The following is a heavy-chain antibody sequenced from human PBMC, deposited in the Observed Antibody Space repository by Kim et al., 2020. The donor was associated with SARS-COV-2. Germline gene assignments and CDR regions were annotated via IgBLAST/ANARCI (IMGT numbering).Heavy chain of an antibody. Sequence: GGSLRLSCAASGFTFSSYWMSWVRQAPGKGLEWVANIKQDGSEKYYVDSVKGRFTISRDNAKNSLYLQMNSLRAEDTAVYYCAANYYDSSGYYGGWGASDYWGQGTLVTVSS. J-gene: IGHJ4*02. CDR1: GFTFSSYW. D-gene: IGHD3-22*01. V-gene: IGHV3-7*01. CDR2: IKQDGSEK. CDR3: AANYYDSSGYYGGWGASDY.